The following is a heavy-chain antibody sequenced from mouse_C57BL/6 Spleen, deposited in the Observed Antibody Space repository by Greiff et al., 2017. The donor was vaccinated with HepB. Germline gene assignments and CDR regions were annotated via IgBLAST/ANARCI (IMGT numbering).Heavy chain of an antibody. Sequence: QVQLKESGAELVRPGTSVKVSCKASGYAFTNYLIEWVKQRPGQGLEWIGVINPGSGGTNYNEQFKGKATLTADKSSSTAYMQLSSLTSEDSAVYCCARSGYSNFWFAYWGQGTLGTVSA. J-gene: IGHJ3*01. CDR2: INPGSGGT. V-gene: IGHV1-54*01. D-gene: IGHD2-5*01. CDR1: GYAFTNYL. CDR3: ARSGYSNFWFAY.